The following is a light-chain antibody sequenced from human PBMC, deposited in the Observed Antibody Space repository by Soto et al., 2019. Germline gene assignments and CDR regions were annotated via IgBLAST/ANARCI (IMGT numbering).Light chain of an antibody. CDR1: QSVSSNY. CDR3: QQFDRSITSWT. Sequence: ETVLTQSPGTLSLSPGERATLSCRASQSVSSNYLAWYQNIPGQAPRLLIYGASTRATGIPARFSGSESGSDFDLTITIRELEHFEVYYCQQFDRSITSWTFGQGTKVE. V-gene: IGKV3-20*01. J-gene: IGKJ1*01. CDR2: GAS.